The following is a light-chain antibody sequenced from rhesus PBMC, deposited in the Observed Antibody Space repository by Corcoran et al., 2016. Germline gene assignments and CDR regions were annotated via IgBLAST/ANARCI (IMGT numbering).Light chain of an antibody. J-gene: IGLJ1*01. CDR3: SSNAGSSIFI. CDR1: SSDIGGYNY. CDR2: EVT. V-gene: IGLV2-32*02. Sequence: QAALTQPRSVSGSPGQSVTISCTGTSSDIGGYNYVSWYEQRPDTAPKLMIYEVTKRPSGVSARFSGSKSGNTVSLTISGLQTEDEADYFCSSNAGSSIFIFGGGTRLTV.